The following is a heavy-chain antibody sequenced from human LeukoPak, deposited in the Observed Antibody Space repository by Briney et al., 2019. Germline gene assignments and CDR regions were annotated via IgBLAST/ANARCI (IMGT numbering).Heavy chain of an antibody. CDR3: ARDDFWSGLFLFDY. CDR2: IYASGTT. D-gene: IGHD3-3*01. J-gene: IGHJ4*02. Sequence: SETLSLTCTVSGGSINNYFWSWIRQPAGKGLEWIGRIYASGTTNYNPSLKSRVTISVDTSKNQFSLKLSSVTAADTAVYYCARDDFWSGLFLFDYWGQGTLVTVSS. CDR1: GGSINNYF. V-gene: IGHV4-4*07.